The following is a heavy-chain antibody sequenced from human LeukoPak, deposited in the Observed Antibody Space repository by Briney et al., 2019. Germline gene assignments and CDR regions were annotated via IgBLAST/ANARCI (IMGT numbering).Heavy chain of an antibody. V-gene: IGHV3-74*01. D-gene: IGHD4-17*01. CDR3: ARDYGDYGSAN. J-gene: IGHJ4*02. CDR1: GFTFSAYW. CDR2: INNDGSDT. Sequence: PGGSLRLSCEASGFTFSAYWMHWVRQAPGKGPVWVAYINNDGSDTRYADAVRGRFTISRDNARSTLALQMNSLRAEDTAVYYCARDYGDYGSANWGQGSLVTVSS.